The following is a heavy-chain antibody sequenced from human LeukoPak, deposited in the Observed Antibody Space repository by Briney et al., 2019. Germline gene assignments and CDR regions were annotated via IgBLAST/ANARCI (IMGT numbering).Heavy chain of an antibody. V-gene: IGHV3-21*06. D-gene: IGHD1-1*01. Sequence: GGPLRLSFAASGFTFSSYSMNWVRQAPGKGLEWVSSISTSSSYIYYADSVKGRFTISRDNAKNSLYLQMNSLRAEDTAVYYCARVPRSNWNEYWGQGTLVTVSS. CDR3: ARVPRSNWNEY. J-gene: IGHJ4*02. CDR2: ISTSSSYI. CDR1: GFTFSSYS.